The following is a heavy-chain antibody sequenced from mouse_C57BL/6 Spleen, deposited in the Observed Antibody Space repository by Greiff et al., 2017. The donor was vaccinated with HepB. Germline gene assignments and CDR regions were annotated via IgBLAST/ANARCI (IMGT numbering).Heavy chain of an antibody. CDR1: GFTFSSYA. V-gene: IGHV5-4*01. J-gene: IGHJ2*01. D-gene: IGHD2-4*01. CDR3: ARSPYDYGMYYFAY. Sequence: EVQVVESGGGLVKPGGSLKLSCAASGFTFSSYAMSWVRQTPEKRLEWVATISDGGSYTYYPDNVKGRFTISRDNAKNNLYLQMSHLKSEDTAMYYCARSPYDYGMYYFAYWGQGTTLTVSS. CDR2: ISDGGSYT.